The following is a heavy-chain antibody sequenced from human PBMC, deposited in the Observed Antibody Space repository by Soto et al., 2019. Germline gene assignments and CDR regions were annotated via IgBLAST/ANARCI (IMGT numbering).Heavy chain of an antibody. D-gene: IGHD1-20*01. J-gene: IGHJ6*03. CDR3: AKDRGLSNNQAGDMDV. CDR2: ISYDGSNK. CDR1: GFTFSSYG. Sequence: GGSLRLSCAASGFTFSSYGMHWVRQAPGKGLEWVAVISYDGSNKYYADSVKGRFTISRDNSKNTLYLQMNSLRAEDTAVYYCAKDRGLSNNQAGDMDVWGKGTTVTVSS. V-gene: IGHV3-30*18.